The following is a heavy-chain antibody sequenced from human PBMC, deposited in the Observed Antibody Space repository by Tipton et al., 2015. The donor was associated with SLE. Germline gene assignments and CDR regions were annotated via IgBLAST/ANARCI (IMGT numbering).Heavy chain of an antibody. J-gene: IGHJ3*02. V-gene: IGHV4-39*07. CDR2: IYYTGTTT. CDR1: GGSVSSSSKY. CDR3: ATDHWNQGTFDI. Sequence: TLSLTCTVSGGSVSSSSKYWAWIRQPPGKGLEWVGSIYYTGTTTYYNSFLKSRVTMSVDTSKNQFSLRLTSVIAADTAVYYCATDHWNQGTFDIWGQGTMVTVSS. D-gene: IGHD1-1*01.